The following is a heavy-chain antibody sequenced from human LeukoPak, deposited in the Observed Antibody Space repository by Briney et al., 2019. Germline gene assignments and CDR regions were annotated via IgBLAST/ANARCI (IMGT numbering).Heavy chain of an antibody. CDR2: INSDGSST. CDR1: GFTFSSYW. J-gene: IGHJ4*02. CDR3: ARDGNSKGDFDY. V-gene: IGHV3-74*01. Sequence: PGGSLRLSCAASGFTFSSYWMHWVRQAPGKGLAWVSRINSDGSSTSYADSVKGRFTISRDNAKNTLYLQMNSLRAEDTAVYYCARDGNSKGDFDYWGQGTLVTVSS. D-gene: IGHD4-11*01.